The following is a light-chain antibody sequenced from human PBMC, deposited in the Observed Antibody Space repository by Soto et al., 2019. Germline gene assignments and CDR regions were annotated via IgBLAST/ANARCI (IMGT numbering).Light chain of an antibody. V-gene: IGKV3-15*01. Sequence: EIVLTQSPGTLSVSPGERATLSCRASQSVSSDLAWYHQKPGQAPRLLMFHASSRATGIPARFSGSGSGTEFNLTISSLQSEDFAVYYCQQYNNWPRATFGGGTKVDIK. CDR2: HAS. CDR3: QQYNNWPRAT. J-gene: IGKJ4*01. CDR1: QSVSSD.